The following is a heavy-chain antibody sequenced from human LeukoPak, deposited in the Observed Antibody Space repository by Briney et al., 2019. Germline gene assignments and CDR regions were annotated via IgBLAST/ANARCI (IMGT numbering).Heavy chain of an antibody. Sequence: SETLSLTCTVSGGSISSSSYYWGWIRQPPGKGLEWIGSIYYSGSTYYNPSLKSRVTISVDTSKNQFSLKLSSVTAADTAVHYCARQARQQLVGTDYFDYWGQGTLVTVSS. CDR3: ARQARQQLVGTDYFDY. CDR1: GGSISSSSYY. J-gene: IGHJ4*02. CDR2: IYYSGST. V-gene: IGHV4-39*01. D-gene: IGHD6-13*01.